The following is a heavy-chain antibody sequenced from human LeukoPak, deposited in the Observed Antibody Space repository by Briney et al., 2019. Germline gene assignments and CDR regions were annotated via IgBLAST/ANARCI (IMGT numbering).Heavy chain of an antibody. CDR1: GGSFSGYY. J-gene: IGHJ4*02. V-gene: IGHV4-34*01. CDR2: INHSGST. D-gene: IGHD3-22*01. CDR3: ARFLSSGYLLVDY. Sequence: PSETLSLTCAVYGGSFSGYYWSWIRQPPGKGLEWIGEINHSGSTNYNPSLKSRVTISVDTSKNQLSLKLSSVTAADTAVYYCARFLSSGYLLVDYWGQGTLVTVSS.